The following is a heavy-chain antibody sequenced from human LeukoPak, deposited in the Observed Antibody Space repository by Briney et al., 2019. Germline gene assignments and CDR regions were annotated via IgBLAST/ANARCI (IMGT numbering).Heavy chain of an antibody. Sequence: GGSLRLSCAASGFTFSSYSMNWVRQAPRKGLEWVSSISSSSSYIYYADSVKGRFTISRDNAKNSLYLQMNSLRAEDTAVYYCARDPLDYGDYDYWGQGTLVTVSS. CDR2: ISSSSSYI. D-gene: IGHD4-17*01. CDR1: GFTFSSYS. J-gene: IGHJ4*02. V-gene: IGHV3-21*01. CDR3: ARDPLDYGDYDY.